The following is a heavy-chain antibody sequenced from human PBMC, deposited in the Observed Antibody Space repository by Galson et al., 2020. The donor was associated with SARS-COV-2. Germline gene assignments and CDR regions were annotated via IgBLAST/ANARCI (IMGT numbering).Heavy chain of an antibody. CDR3: AKDQFSANGVYDAFDC. D-gene: IGHD1-1*01. CDR2: IGGAGYGI. V-gene: IGHV3-23*01. Sequence: GESLKIFCAASEFRFGSYAMYWVRQPPGKGPEWIAHIGGAGYGIEYADSVKGRFTVSRDDSKNTLYLQMDSLRVEDTAVYFCAKDQFSANGVYDAFDCWGQVTMVTVSS. CDR1: EFRFGSYA. J-gene: IGHJ3*01.